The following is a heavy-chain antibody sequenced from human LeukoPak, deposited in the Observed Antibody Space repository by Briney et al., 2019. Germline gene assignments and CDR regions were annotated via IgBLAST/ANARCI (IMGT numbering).Heavy chain of an antibody. CDR1: GFIFNNYA. J-gene: IGHJ4*02. CDR2: ISWNSGSI. V-gene: IGHV3-23*01. CDR3: ARSITMIVVVITSFDY. Sequence: PGRSLRLSCAGSGFIFNNYAMHWVRQPPGKGLEWVSGISWNSGSIYYADSVKGRFTISRDNSKNTLYLQMNSLRAEDTAVYYCARSITMIVVVITSFDYWGQGILVTVSS. D-gene: IGHD3-22*01.